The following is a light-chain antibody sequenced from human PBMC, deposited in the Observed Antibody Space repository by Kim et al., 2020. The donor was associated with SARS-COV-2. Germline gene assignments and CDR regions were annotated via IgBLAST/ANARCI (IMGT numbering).Light chain of an antibody. Sequence: SVKLTRTLSSGHSSYASEWHQQQPEKGQRYLMKLNSDGSHSKGDGIPDRFSGSSSGSERYLTISSLQSEDEADYYCQTWGTGIRVFGGGTQLTVL. CDR1: SGHSSYA. CDR3: QTWGTGIRV. CDR2: LNSDGSH. J-gene: IGLJ3*02. V-gene: IGLV4-69*01.